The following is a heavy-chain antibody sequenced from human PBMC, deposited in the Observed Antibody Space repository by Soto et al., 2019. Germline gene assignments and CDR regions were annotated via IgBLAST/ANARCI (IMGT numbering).Heavy chain of an antibody. D-gene: IGHD2-15*01. V-gene: IGHV3-30*18. CDR3: AKDSTHCSGGSCYLFDS. CDR2: ISYDGTTK. J-gene: IGHJ4*01. Sequence: QVQLVESGGGGVQPGTSLTLSCAASGFTFSSYGMHWVRQAPGKGLEWVAVISYDGTTKCYADSVKGRFSISRDNSKNTLYLQMNSLGPEDTAVYYCAKDSTHCSGGSCYLFDSWGQGILVTVSS. CDR1: GFTFSSYG.